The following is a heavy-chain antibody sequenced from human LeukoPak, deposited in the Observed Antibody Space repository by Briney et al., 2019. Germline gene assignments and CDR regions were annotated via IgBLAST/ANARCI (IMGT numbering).Heavy chain of an antibody. V-gene: IGHV3-43*02. CDR3: AREVLEIDY. CDR2: ISADGGST. J-gene: IGHJ4*02. D-gene: IGHD1-1*01. Sequence: GGSLRLSCVASGLNFDDSAMHWVRQAPGKGLEWVSLISADGGSTFTADSVKGRFTISRDNAKNSLYLQMNSLRAEDTAVYYCAREVLEIDYWGQGTLVTVSS. CDR1: GLNFDDSA.